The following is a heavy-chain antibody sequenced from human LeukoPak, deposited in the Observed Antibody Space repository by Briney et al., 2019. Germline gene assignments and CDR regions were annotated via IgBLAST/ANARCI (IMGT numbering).Heavy chain of an antibody. CDR1: GFSFSNYG. V-gene: IGHV3-30*18. D-gene: IGHD6-19*01. Sequence: GGSLRLSCAASGFSFSNYGIHWVRQAPGKGLEWVAVIPYDGSKNHYTDSVKGRFTITRDNSKNTLYLQMNSLRAEDTAVYHCAKVRGPSGWWGYYGMDVWGQGTTVTVSS. CDR2: IPYDGSKN. J-gene: IGHJ6*02. CDR3: AKVRGPSGWWGYYGMDV.